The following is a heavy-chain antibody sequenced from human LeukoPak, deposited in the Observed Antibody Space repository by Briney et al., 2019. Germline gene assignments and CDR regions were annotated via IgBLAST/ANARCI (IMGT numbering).Heavy chain of an antibody. CDR3: ARERIAYYGMHV. V-gene: IGHV1-2*02. CDR2: LNHNSGGT. D-gene: IGHD6-6*01. CDR1: GYTFTGYY. Sequence: GASVTVSCKSSGYTFTGYYMHWVRQAPGPGLEWVGWLNHNSGGTNYAQKFQGRVTMTRDTSISKACMKLRRLRSDDTAVYYCARERIAYYGMHVWGQGTTVTVSS. J-gene: IGHJ6*01.